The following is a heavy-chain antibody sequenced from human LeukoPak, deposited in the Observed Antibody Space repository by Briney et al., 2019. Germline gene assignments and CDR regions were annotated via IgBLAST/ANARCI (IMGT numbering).Heavy chain of an antibody. CDR1: GDSVSSKSAA. CDR3: ARVTLEQQVFWFDP. J-gene: IGHJ5*02. D-gene: IGHD6-13*01. CDR2: TYYRSKWYN. V-gene: IGHV6-1*01. Sequence: SQTLSLTCAISGDSVSSKSAAWNWIRQSPARGLEWLGRTYYRSKWYNDYAESVKSRITINPDTSKNQFSLQLNSVTPEDTAVYYCARVTLEQQVFWFDPWGQGTPVTASS.